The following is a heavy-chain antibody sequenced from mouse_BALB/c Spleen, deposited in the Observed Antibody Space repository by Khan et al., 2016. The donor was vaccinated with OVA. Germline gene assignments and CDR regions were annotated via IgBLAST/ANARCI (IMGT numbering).Heavy chain of an antibody. Sequence: QIQLVQSGPELKKPGETVKISCKASGYTFTNYGMNWVKQTPGQGLKWMGWINTYTGEPTYVDDFKGRFAISLETSTRTAYLQINNLKNEDTATYFCARPPYFSYVMVYWGQGTSVTVSA. D-gene: IGHD2-10*01. CDR2: INTYTGEP. V-gene: IGHV9-3-1*01. CDR1: GYTFTNYG. J-gene: IGHJ4*01. CDR3: ARPPYFSYVMVY.